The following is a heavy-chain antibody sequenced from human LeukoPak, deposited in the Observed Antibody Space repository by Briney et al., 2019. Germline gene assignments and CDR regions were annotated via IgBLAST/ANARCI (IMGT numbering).Heavy chain of an antibody. J-gene: IGHJ1*01. Sequence: GRSLRLSCAASGFTFDDYAMRWVRQAPGKGLEWVSGISWNSGSIGYADSVKGRFTISRDNAKNSLYLQMNSLRAEDMALYYCAKGSFQMNYYDSSGPFQHWGQGTLVTVSS. CDR3: AKGSFQMNYYDSSGPFQH. V-gene: IGHV3-9*03. CDR2: ISWNSGSI. CDR1: GFTFDDYA. D-gene: IGHD3-22*01.